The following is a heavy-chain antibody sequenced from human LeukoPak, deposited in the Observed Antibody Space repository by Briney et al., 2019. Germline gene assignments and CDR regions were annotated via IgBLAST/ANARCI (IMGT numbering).Heavy chain of an antibody. J-gene: IGHJ4*02. D-gene: IGHD1-26*01. CDR2: IYYSGST. V-gene: IGHV4-59*01. CDR1: DGSTTGYY. Sequence: SETLSLTCSVSDGSTTGYYWSWIRQPPGKGLEWIGFIYYSGSTNYNPSLKSRVTISVDTSKNQFSLKLSSVTAADTAVYYCARAWDNWGQGTLVTVSS. CDR3: ARAWDN.